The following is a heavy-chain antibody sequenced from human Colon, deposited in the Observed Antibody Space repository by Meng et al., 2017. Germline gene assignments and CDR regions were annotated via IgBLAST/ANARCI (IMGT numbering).Heavy chain of an antibody. CDR1: GFTFRSYA. CDR2: VSTHGTTT. J-gene: IGHJ4*02. CDR3: AKEGIGYYFDL. Sequence: GESLKISCDSSGFTFRSYAMTWVRQAPGKGLEWVATVSTHGTTTYYGDSVKGRFTISRDNAKNTLYLQMDSLRAEDTAVYYCAKEGIGYYFDLWGLGTLVTVSS. V-gene: IGHV3-23*05. D-gene: IGHD3-22*01.